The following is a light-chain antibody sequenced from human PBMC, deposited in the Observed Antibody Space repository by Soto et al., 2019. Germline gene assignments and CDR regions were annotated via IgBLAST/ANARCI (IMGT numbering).Light chain of an antibody. CDR3: QQYNSYSGT. CDR2: DAS. Sequence: DIQITQSPSTLSASVGDRVTITCRSSQSISSWLAWYQQKPGKAPKLLIYDASSLESGVPSRFSGSGSGTEFTLTISSLQPDDFANYYCQQYNSYSGTFGQGPKVDIK. J-gene: IGKJ1*01. V-gene: IGKV1-5*01. CDR1: QSISSW.